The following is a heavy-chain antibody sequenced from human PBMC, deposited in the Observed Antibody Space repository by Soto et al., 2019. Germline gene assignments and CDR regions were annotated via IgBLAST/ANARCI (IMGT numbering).Heavy chain of an antibody. J-gene: IGHJ5*02. V-gene: IGHV4-4*07. D-gene: IGHD6-19*01. CDR3: ARGRVREQWLALTNWFDP. CDR2: IYTSGST. CDR1: GGSISSYY. Sequence: SETLSLTCTVSGGSISSYYCSWIRQPAGKGLEWIGRIYTSGSTNYNPSLKSRVTMSVDTSKNQFSLKLSSVTAADTAVYYCARGRVREQWLALTNWFDPWGQGTLVTVSS.